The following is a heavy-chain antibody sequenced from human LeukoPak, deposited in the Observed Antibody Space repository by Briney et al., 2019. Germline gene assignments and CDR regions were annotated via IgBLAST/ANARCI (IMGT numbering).Heavy chain of an antibody. D-gene: IGHD3-10*01. J-gene: IGHJ4*02. CDR1: GGSFSGYY. CDR2: INHSGST. V-gene: IGHV4-34*01. CDR3: AGGVLSPSAFDY. Sequence: PSETLSLTCAVYGGSFSGYYWSWIRQPPGKGLEWIGEINHSGSTNYNPSLKSRVTISVGTSKNQFSLKLSSVTAADTAVYYCAGGVLSPSAFDYWGQGTLVTVSS.